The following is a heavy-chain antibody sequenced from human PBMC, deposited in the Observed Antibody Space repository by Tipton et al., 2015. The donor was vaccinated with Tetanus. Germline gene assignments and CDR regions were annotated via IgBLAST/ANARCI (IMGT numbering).Heavy chain of an antibody. V-gene: IGHV3-23*01. D-gene: IGHD6-19*01. CDR2: IGSSGVYT. Sequence: SLRLSCAASGFTFSSYAMSWVRQAPGKGLEWLSGIGSSGVYTFYADSLKGRFTTSRDNSKNTLYLQMSSLRAEDTALYYCAKAPRPLPLAGTPPDDYYYMDVWGKGTTVTVSS. CDR1: GFTFSSYA. CDR3: AKAPRPLPLAGTPPDDYYYMDV. J-gene: IGHJ6*03.